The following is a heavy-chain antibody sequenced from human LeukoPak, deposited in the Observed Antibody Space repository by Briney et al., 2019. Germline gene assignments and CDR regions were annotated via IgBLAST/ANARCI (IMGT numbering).Heavy chain of an antibody. CDR1: GYMFTSYG. V-gene: IGHV1-8*01. Sequence: ASVKVSCKASGYMFTSYGISWVRQAPGQGLEWMGWMNPDTGSTGFAQKFQGRLTISQSSSIDTVYMELNSLTSEDTAVYYCARRGLVAGIYDLVYGFDIWGQGTMVTVSS. D-gene: IGHD3/OR15-3a*01. J-gene: IGHJ3*02. CDR2: MNPDTGST. CDR3: ARRGLVAGIYDLVYGFDI.